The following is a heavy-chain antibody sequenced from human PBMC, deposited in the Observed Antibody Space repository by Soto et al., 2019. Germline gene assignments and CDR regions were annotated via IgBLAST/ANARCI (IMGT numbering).Heavy chain of an antibody. CDR2: IYYSGST. V-gene: IGHV4-59*08. CDR3: ARLSRELGYYFDY. J-gene: IGHJ4*02. D-gene: IGHD1-26*01. CDR1: GGSISSYY. Sequence: SETLSLTCTVSGGSISSYYWSWIRQPPGKGLEWIGYIYYSGSTNYNPSLKSRVTISVDTSKNQFSLKLSSVTAADTAVYYCARLSRELGYYFDYRGQGTLVTLSS.